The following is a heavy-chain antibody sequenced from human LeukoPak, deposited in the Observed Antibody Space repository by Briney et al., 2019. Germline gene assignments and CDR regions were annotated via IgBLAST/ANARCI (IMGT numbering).Heavy chain of an antibody. V-gene: IGHV3-30-3*01. CDR1: GFTFSTYD. CDR2: ISYDGSNK. J-gene: IGHJ3*01. Sequence: GGSLRLSCTASGFTFSTYDMHWVRQAPGKGLEWVAVISYDGSNKYYADSVKGRFTISRDNSKNTLYLQMNSLRAEDTAVYYCARDRALLLWFGELFYWGQGTMVTVSS. CDR3: ARDRALLLWFGELFY. D-gene: IGHD3-10*01.